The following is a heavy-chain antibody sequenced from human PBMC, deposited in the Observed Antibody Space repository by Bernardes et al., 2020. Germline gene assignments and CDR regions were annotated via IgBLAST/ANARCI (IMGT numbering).Heavy chain of an antibody. CDR1: GCPISPYY. Sequence: LSLTYTASGCPISPYYCIWIRQPPGQGLEWCGYSYSSGSTNYNHSLKSRFPISVDTSKTQFSLKLSYVTAAYTAVYYWARVRGWVLLFDYWGQGTLVTVAS. CDR2: SYSSGST. CDR3: ARVRGWVLLFDY. D-gene: IGHD3-10*01. J-gene: IGHJ4*02. V-gene: IGHV4-59*01.